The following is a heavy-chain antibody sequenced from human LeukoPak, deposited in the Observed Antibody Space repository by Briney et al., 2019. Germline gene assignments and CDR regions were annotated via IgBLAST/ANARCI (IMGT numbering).Heavy chain of an antibody. D-gene: IGHD4-17*01. CDR1: GFTFSAFW. CDR2: IKPDGSDS. V-gene: IGHV3-7*01. CDR3: ARLFGGVTTFDY. J-gene: IGHJ4*02. Sequence: PGGSLRLSRAASGFTFSAFWMSWVRQGPGKGLEWVASIKPDGSDSHHVDSVMGRFTTSRDNAKNLLYLQMNSLSAEDTAVYYCARLFGGVTTFDYWGQGALVTVSS.